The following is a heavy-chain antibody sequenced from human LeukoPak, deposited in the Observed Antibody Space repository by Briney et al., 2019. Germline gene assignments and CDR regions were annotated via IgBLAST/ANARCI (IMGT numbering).Heavy chain of an antibody. J-gene: IGHJ3*02. Sequence: PSETLSLTCTVSGGSISSSSYYWGWIRQPSGKGLEWIGTISYSGNTDYNPSLRSRVTISVDTSNNQFSLRLGSVTAADTAVYHCARHCCSGPAKRVFDIWGQGTMVTVSS. CDR1: GGSISSSSYY. CDR2: ISYSGNT. D-gene: IGHD2-15*01. CDR3: ARHCCSGPAKRVFDI. V-gene: IGHV4-39*01.